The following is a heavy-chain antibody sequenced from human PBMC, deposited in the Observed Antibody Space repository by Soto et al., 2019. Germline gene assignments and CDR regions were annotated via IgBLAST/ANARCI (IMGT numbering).Heavy chain of an antibody. J-gene: IGHJ4*02. Sequence: PSETVSLTCTVSGASINNGDYYWIWIRQTPGKGLEWVGYIYVTGTTYYNPSLKTRLAISIDRAKSQFSLRLTSVTAADTAVYYCARLYWSYYASSGYLDQWGQGTLVTVSS. CDR2: IYVTGTT. CDR1: GASINNGDYY. D-gene: IGHD3-22*01. CDR3: ARLYWSYYASSGYLDQ. V-gene: IGHV4-30-4*08.